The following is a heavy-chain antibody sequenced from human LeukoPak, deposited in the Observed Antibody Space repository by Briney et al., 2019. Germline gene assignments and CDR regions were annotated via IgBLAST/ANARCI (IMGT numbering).Heavy chain of an antibody. CDR3: AKGQGYNYGDSIDY. CDR1: GFTFNNYA. Sequence: PGGSLRLSCAASGFTFNNYAMSWVRQAPGKGLEWVSVINGDSGNSYHADSVKGRFTVSRDNSKNTLYLQMNSLRDEDTAVYYCAKGQGYNYGDSIDYWGQGTLVTASS. J-gene: IGHJ4*02. CDR2: INGDSGNS. V-gene: IGHV3-23*01. D-gene: IGHD5-18*01.